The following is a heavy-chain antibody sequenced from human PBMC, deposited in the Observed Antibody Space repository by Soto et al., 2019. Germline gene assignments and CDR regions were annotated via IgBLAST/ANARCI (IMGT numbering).Heavy chain of an antibody. V-gene: IGHV3-21*01. Sequence: GGSLRLSCAASGLTFSSYSMNWVRQAPGKGLEWVSSISSSSSYIYYADSVKGRFTISRDNAKNSLHLQMNSLRAEDTAVYYCARGNRERGSGWLTDDYWGQGTLVTVSS. CDR2: ISSSSSYI. CDR1: GLTFSSYS. J-gene: IGHJ4*02. D-gene: IGHD6-19*01. CDR3: ARGNRERGSGWLTDDY.